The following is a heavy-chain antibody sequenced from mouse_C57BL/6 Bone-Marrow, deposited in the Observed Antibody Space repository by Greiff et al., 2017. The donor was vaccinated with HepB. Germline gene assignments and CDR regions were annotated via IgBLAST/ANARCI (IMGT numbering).Heavy chain of an antibody. CDR2: ISNGGGST. V-gene: IGHV5-12*01. D-gene: IGHD1-1*01. Sequence: EVMLVESGGGLVQPGGSLKLSCAASGFTFSDYYMYWVRQTPEKRLEWVAYISNGGGSTYYPDTVKGRFTISRDNAKNTLYLQMSRLKSEDTAMYYCARQRYYGYFDYWGQGTTLTVSS. CDR3: ARQRYYGYFDY. CDR1: GFTFSDYY. J-gene: IGHJ2*01.